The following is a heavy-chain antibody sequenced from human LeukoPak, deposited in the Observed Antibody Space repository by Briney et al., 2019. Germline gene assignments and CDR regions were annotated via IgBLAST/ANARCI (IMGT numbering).Heavy chain of an antibody. CDR2: ISGSGGST. V-gene: IGHV3-23*01. J-gene: IGHJ5*02. Sequence: GGSLRLSCAASGFTFSSYGMSWVRQAPGKGLEWVSAISGSGGSTYYADSVKGRFTISRDNAKNSLYLQMNSLRAEDTAVYYCARYNWFDPWGQGTLVTVSS. CDR1: GFTFSSYG. CDR3: ARYNWFDP.